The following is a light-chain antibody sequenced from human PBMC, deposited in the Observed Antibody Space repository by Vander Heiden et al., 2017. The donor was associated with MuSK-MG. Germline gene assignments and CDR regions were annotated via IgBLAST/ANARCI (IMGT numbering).Light chain of an antibody. CDR1: QSVGSSY. CDR3: RQYDSTLICT. CDR2: GTS. V-gene: IGKV3-20*01. Sequence: EIELTQSPGTLSLSPGERATLSCRASQSVGSSYLVWYQQKPGQATRLLIYGTSCSAASSPDTISSGRSGTTFSPTISRRQHEDYAVYYYRQYDSTLICTFGPGTKVDMK. J-gene: IGKJ3*01.